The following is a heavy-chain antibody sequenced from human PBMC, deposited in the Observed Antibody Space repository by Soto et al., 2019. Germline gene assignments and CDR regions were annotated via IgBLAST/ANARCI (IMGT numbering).Heavy chain of an antibody. V-gene: IGHV4-59*12. J-gene: IGHJ4*02. Sequence: SETLSLTCTVSGGSIISYYWSWIRQPPGKGLEWIGYIYYSGSTNYNPSLKSRVTISADTSKNQFSLKLNSMTAADTSLYYCARVRREYDNSGPVDYWGQGTLVTVSS. D-gene: IGHD3-22*01. CDR1: GGSIISYY. CDR2: IYYSGST. CDR3: ARVRREYDNSGPVDY.